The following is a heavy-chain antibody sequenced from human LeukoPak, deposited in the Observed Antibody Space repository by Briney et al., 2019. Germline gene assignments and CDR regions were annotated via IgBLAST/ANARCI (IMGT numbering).Heavy chain of an antibody. D-gene: IGHD2-2*03. CDR1: GYTFTGYY. CDR2: INPNSGGT. V-gene: IGHV1-2*02. J-gene: IGHJ6*02. Sequence: ASVKVSCKASGYTFTGYYMHWVRQAPGQGLEWMGWINPNSGGTNYAQKCQGRVTMTRDTSISTAYMELSRLRSDDTAVYYCASGYCSSTSCPPTPYYYYGMDVWGQGTTVTVSS. CDR3: ASGYCSSTSCPPTPYYYYGMDV.